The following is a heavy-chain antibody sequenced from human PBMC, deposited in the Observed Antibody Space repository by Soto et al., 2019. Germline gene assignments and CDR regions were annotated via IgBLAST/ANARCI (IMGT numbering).Heavy chain of an antibody. CDR2: IYYSGST. CDR3: ARLWKDIVVVPAAIDY. CDR1: GGSISSSSYY. J-gene: IGHJ4*02. V-gene: IGHV4-39*01. Sequence: SETLSLTCTVSGGSISSSSYYWGWIRQPPGKGLEWIGSIYYSGSTYYNPSLKSRVTISVDTSKNQFSLKLSSVTAADTAVYYCARLWKDIVVVPAAIDYWGQGTLVTVSS. D-gene: IGHD2-2*01.